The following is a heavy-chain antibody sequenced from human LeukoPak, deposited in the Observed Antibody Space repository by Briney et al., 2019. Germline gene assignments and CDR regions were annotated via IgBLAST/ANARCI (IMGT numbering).Heavy chain of an antibody. CDR2: TYPRNSDT. CDR1: GYTFTNYW. V-gene: IGHV5-51*01. Sequence: GESLKISCKGSGYTFTNYWIAWVRQMPGKGLECMGITYPRNSDTRYSPSFQRQVTISADKTVSTAYLQWSSLKASDTAMYYCARHLDGYNPFDYSGQGNLVTVSS. J-gene: IGHJ4*02. D-gene: IGHD5-24*01. CDR3: ARHLDGYNPFDY.